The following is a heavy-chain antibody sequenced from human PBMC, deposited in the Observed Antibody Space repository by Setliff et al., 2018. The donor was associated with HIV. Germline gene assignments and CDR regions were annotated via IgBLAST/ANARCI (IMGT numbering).Heavy chain of an antibody. Sequence: ASVKVSCKTSGYTFRNYAVHWVRQAPGQRLEWMGWIDSGNGNTKISPKFQDRVTIIRDTSATTVYMEVNSLRSEDTAVYYCARISGNDRGGYYYHYFGYWGQGTLVTVSS. V-gene: IGHV1-3*04. CDR1: GYTFRNYA. CDR3: ARISGNDRGGYYYHYFGY. J-gene: IGHJ4*02. CDR2: IDSGNGNT. D-gene: IGHD3-22*01.